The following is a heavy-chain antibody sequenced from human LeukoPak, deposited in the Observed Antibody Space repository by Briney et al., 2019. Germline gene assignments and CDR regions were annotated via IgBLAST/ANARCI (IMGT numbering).Heavy chain of an antibody. CDR1: GFTFRSYA. CDR2: ISGSGSGT. D-gene: IGHD3-10*01. V-gene: IGHV3-23*01. CDR3: GKGKFGRIWFGIDY. Sequence: GALRLSCAASGFTFRSYAMSWVRQAPGKGLEWVSGISGSGSGTYNADSVKGGLTISRENSKNTLHLQMNSLRAEDTAVYYCGKGKFGRIWFGIDYWGQGTLVTVSS. J-gene: IGHJ4*02.